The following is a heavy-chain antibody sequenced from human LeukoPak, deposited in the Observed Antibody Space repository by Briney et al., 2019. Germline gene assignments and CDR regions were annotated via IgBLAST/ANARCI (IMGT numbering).Heavy chain of an antibody. Sequence: PSETLSLTCTVSGGSINNSSYFWGWIRQPPGKELEWTASIYYRGSTYYNPSLKSRVTIFLDTSESQFSLKLYSVTAADTAVYYCARQIGFITMVRGVTAEYFQHWGQGTLVTVSS. J-gene: IGHJ1*01. CDR3: ARQIGFITMVRGVTAEYFQH. V-gene: IGHV4-39*01. D-gene: IGHD3-10*01. CDR1: GGSINNSSYF. CDR2: IYYRGST.